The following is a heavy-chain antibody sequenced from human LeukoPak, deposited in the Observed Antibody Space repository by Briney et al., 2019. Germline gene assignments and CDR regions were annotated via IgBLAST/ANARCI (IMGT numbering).Heavy chain of an antibody. J-gene: IGHJ1*01. D-gene: IGHD4-17*01. CDR2: INSDGSST. CDR3: ASPQAGDYGALYFQH. CDR1: GFTFSSHW. Sequence: GGSLRLSCAASGFTFSSHWMYWVRQAPGKGLVWVSRINSDGSSTSYADSVKGRFTISRDNDKNTLYLQVNSLRVEATVVYYSASPQAGDYGALYFQHWGPGTLVTVSS. V-gene: IGHV3-74*01.